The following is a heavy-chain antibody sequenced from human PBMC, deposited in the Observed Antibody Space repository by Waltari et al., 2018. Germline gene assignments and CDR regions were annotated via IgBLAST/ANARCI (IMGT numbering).Heavy chain of an antibody. CDR3: ARRGRLSSYFFDY. CDR1: GYSISGGDF. Sequence: QLHLQESGPGLLKPSETLSLTCAVSGYSISGGDFWGWIRQPPGKGLEWIGSIDPGGGTYFNPSLKSRVTISVDKSKNQYSLNLRSMTAADTAVYYCARRGRLSSYFFDYWGQGTLVTVSS. CDR2: IDPGGGT. D-gene: IGHD2-15*01. J-gene: IGHJ4*02. V-gene: IGHV4-38-2*01.